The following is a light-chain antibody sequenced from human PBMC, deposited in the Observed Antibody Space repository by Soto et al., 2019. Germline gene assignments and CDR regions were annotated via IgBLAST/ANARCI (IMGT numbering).Light chain of an antibody. CDR2: GAS. V-gene: IGKV3-15*01. Sequence: EIVMTQPPATLSVSPGERATLSSRASQSVASNLAWYQQKPGQAPRLLIYGASTRATGIPARFSGSGSGTEFTLTISSLQSEDFAIYFCQQYNNWPPDRTFGQGTKVEIK. CDR3: QQYNNWPPDRT. J-gene: IGKJ1*01. CDR1: QSVASN.